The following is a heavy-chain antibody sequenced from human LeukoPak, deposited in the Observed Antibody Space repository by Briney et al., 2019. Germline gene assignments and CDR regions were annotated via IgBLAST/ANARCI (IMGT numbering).Heavy chain of an antibody. CDR3: ARALVGATTVDY. J-gene: IGHJ4*02. CDR2: ISSSSSYI. V-gene: IGHV3-21*01. CDR1: GFTFSSYS. Sequence: GGSLRLSCAASGFTFSSYSMNWVRQAPGKGLEWVSSISSSSSYIYYADSVKGRFTISRDNAKNSLYLQMSSLRAEDTAVYYCARALVGATTVDYWGQGTLVTVSS. D-gene: IGHD1-26*01.